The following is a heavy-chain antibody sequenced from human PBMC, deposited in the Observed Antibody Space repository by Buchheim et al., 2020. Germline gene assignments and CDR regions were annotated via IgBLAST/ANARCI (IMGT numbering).Heavy chain of an antibody. Sequence: QVQLVESGGGVVQPGRSLRLSCAASGFTFSSYAMHWVRQAPGKGLEWVAVISYDGSNKYYADSVKGRFTISRDNSKNTLYLQMNSLRAEDTAVYYCARDYYDSSGYYSIYYYYYGMDVWGQGTT. CDR2: ISYDGSNK. J-gene: IGHJ6*02. CDR3: ARDYYDSSGYYSIYYYYYGMDV. D-gene: IGHD3-22*01. CDR1: GFTFSSYA. V-gene: IGHV3-30-3*01.